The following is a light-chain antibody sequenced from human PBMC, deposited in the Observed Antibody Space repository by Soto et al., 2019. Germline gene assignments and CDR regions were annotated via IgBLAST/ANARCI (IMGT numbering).Light chain of an antibody. CDR3: QQYNNHWT. V-gene: IGKV1-5*01. J-gene: IGKJ1*01. Sequence: DIQITQSPSTLYASIGDRVTITCRASQSIVKWLAWYQHKPGRAPKLLIYDASTLESGVPARFSGRGSGTEFTLTINSLQPDYFATYYCQQYNNHWTFGQGTTVEI. CDR2: DAS. CDR1: QSIVKW.